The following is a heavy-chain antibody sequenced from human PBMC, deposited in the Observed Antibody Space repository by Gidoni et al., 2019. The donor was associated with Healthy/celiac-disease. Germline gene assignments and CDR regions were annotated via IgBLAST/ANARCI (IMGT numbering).Heavy chain of an antibody. CDR1: GGSVSGYY. CDR3: ARDAQIRSGLPWDPPVGGFDP. D-gene: IGHD3-16*01. J-gene: IGHJ5*02. CDR2: INHSGST. Sequence: QVQLQQWGAGLLKPSETLSLTCAVYGGSVSGYYWSWIRQPQGKGREWIGEINHSGSTNYNPSLKSRVTISVDTSKNQFSLKLSSVTAADTAVYYCARDAQIRSGLPWDPPVGGFDPWGQGTLVTVSS. V-gene: IGHV4-34*01.